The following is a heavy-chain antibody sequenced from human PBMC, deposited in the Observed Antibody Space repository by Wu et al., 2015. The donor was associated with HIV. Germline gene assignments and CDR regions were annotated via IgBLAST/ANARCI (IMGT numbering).Heavy chain of an antibody. V-gene: IGHV1-69*05. J-gene: IGHJ4*02. CDR2: VIPVIGTP. CDR3: ARGYFYDGGYFFDS. CDR1: GGGFNSYA. Sequence: QVQLVQSGAEVKKPGSSVKVSCKTSGGGFNSYAISWVRQAPGQGLEWMGGVIPVIGTPNYAQKFQGRVTLTSDESTTTAYMEVNNLTSEDTAVYYCARGYFYDGGYFFDSWGQGTQVTVSS. D-gene: IGHD2-15*01.